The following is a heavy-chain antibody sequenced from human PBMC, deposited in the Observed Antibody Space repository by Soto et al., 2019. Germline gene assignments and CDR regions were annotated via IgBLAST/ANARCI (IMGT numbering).Heavy chain of an antibody. CDR2: IKAYNGNT. CDR3: ARSIAAAVALAY. D-gene: IGHD6-25*01. V-gene: IGHV1-18*01. CDR1: GYTFSSYG. Sequence: QVQLVQSGAEVKKPGASVKVACKASGYTFSSYGISWVGQAPGQGLEGMGWIKAYNGNTNYGHKLQCRVIMTTDTSTSTAYMEVRSLRSDDAAVYYCARSIAAAVALAYWGQGTLVTVSS. J-gene: IGHJ4*02.